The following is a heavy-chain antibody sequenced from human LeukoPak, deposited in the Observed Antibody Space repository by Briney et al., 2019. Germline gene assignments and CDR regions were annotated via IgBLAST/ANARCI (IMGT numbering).Heavy chain of an antibody. V-gene: IGHV1-46*01. Sequence: ASVKVSCKASGYTFTSYYMHWVRQAPGQGLEWMGIINPSGGSTSYAQKFQGRVTMTGDMSTSTVYMELSSLRSEDTAVYYCARTVENEFSLDYWGQGTLVTVSS. CDR3: ARTVENEFSLDY. D-gene: IGHD1-1*01. CDR1: GYTFTSYY. CDR2: INPSGGST. J-gene: IGHJ4*02.